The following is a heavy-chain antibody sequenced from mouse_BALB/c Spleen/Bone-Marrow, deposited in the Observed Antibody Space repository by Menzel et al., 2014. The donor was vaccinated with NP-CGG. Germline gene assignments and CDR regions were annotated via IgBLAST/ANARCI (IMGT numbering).Heavy chain of an antibody. Sequence: EVKLQESGAELVKPGASVKLSCTASGFNIKDTYMHWVKQRPEQGLEWIGRIDPANGNTKYDPKFQGKATITADTSSNTAYLQISSLTSEDTAVYYCAGDGAYWGQGTLVTVSA. CDR2: IDPANGNT. J-gene: IGHJ3*01. V-gene: IGHV14-3*02. D-gene: IGHD3-3*01. CDR3: AGDGAY. CDR1: GFNIKDTY.